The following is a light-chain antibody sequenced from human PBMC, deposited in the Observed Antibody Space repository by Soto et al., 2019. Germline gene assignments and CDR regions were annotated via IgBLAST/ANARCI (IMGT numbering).Light chain of an antibody. Sequence: QSALTQPASVSGSPGQSITISCTGTSNDIGGYNYVSWYQQHPGEAPKLIIYEVSNRPSGVSNRFSGSKSDNTASLTITGLQAEDEASYYCGSYTGNNAWLFGGGTQLTVL. J-gene: IGLJ2*01. CDR3: GSYTGNNAWL. CDR1: SNDIGGYNY. CDR2: EVS. V-gene: IGLV2-14*01.